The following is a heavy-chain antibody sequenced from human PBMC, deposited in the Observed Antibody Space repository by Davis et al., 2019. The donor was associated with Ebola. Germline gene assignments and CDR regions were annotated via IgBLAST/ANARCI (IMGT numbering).Heavy chain of an antibody. CDR1: GFTFSSYW. CDR2: INSDGSST. CDR3: ARGSPQSSAYGGGGDFYYGFDV. V-gene: IGHV3-74*01. D-gene: IGHD4-17*01. J-gene: IGHJ6*04. Sequence: PGGSLRLSCAASGFTFSSYWMHWVRQAPGKGLVWVSRINSDGSSTSYADSVKGRFTISRDNAKNTLYLQMNSLRAEDTAVYYCARGSPQSSAYGGGGDFYYGFDVWGTGTTVTVSS.